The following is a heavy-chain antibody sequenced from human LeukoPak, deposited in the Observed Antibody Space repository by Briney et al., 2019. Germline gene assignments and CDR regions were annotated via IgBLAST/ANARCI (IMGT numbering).Heavy chain of an antibody. CDR3: AISSGYSSSLYYFDY. V-gene: IGHV3-64*01. CDR1: GFPFSSYW. D-gene: IGHD6-13*01. Sequence: GGSLRLSCAASGFPFSSYWMSWVRQAPGEGLEYVSAISSNGGSTYYANSVKGRFTISRDNSKNTLYLQMGSLRAEDMAVYYCAISSGYSSSLYYFDYWGQGTLVTVSS. J-gene: IGHJ4*02. CDR2: ISSNGGST.